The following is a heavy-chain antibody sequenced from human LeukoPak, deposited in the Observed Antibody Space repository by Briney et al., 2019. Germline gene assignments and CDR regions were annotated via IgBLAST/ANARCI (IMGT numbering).Heavy chain of an antibody. J-gene: IGHJ4*02. CDR1: GHRFSRSA. CDR3: TRQEEPTALIDH. Sequence: PGRSQKLFCAASGHRFSRSAMHWVRQASGKGLEWVGRLRSKSNSYATAYGASVKGRFTISRDESKNTAYLQMNSLKTEDTAVYYCTRQEEPTALIDHWGQGTLVTVSS. CDR2: LRSKSNSYAT. V-gene: IGHV3-73*01. D-gene: IGHD5-18*01.